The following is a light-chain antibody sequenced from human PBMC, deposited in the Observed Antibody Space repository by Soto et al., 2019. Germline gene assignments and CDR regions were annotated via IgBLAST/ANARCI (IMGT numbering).Light chain of an antibody. V-gene: IGLV1-40*01. CDR2: GNT. CDR1: SSNIGSTYD. CDR3: QSYDDSLSVHYV. Sequence: QSVLTQPPSGSGAAGQRVTISCTGSSSNIGSTYDVQWYQQLPGTAPKLLIHGNTDRPSGVPDRFSGSKSGTSAPLAITGLQADDEADYYCQSYDDSLSVHYVFGTGTKVTVL. J-gene: IGLJ1*01.